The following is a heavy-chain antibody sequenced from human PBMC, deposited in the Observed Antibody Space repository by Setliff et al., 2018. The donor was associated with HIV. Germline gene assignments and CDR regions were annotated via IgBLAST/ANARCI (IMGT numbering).Heavy chain of an antibody. D-gene: IGHD3-9*01. J-gene: IGHJ4*02. CDR1: GLTFSNYA. CDR2: ISGGGGGT. Sequence: GGSLRLSCVASGLTFSNYAMSWVRQAPGKGLEWVSGISGGGGGTYYADSVKGRFTISRDNSKNTVYLQMNSLRAEDTAVYYCAKTSNTGYLFCSDYWGQGTLVTVSS. CDR3: AKTSNTGYLFCSDY. V-gene: IGHV3-23*01.